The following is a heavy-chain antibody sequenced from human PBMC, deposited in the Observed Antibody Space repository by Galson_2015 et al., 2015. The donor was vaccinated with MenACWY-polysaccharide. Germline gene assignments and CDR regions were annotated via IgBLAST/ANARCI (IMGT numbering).Heavy chain of an antibody. CDR3: ARGTPIVGSRDLLGY. Sequence: SVKVSCKASGHTFTGYYLHWVRQAPGQGLEWVGGLHPNSGNTKHAEKFQGRVTMTRDTSIRTAYMELSRLRADDTAIYYCARGTPIVGSRDLLGYWGQGTLVTVSS. V-gene: IGHV1-2*02. D-gene: IGHD1-26*01. CDR2: LHPNSGNT. J-gene: IGHJ4*02. CDR1: GHTFTGYY.